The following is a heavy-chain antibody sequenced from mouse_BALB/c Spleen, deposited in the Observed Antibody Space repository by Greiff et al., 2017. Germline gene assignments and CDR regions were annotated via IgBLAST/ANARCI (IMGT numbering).Heavy chain of an antibody. CDR2: ISSGSSTI. J-gene: IGHJ4*01. D-gene: IGHD2-1*01. CDR3: ARWGGNYDYAMDY. CDR1: GFTFSSFG. Sequence: EVMLVESGGGLVQPGGSRKLSCAASGFTFSSFGMHWVRQAPEKGLEWVAYISSGSSTIYYADTVKGRFTISRDNPKNTLFLQMTSLRSEDTAMYYCARWGGNYDYAMDYWGQGTSVTVSS. V-gene: IGHV5-17*02.